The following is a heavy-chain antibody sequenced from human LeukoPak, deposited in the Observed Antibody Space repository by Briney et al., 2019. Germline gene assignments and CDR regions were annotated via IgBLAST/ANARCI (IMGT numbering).Heavy chain of an antibody. CDR1: GFTFSSYG. V-gene: IGHV3-30*18. CDR3: AKAPPPYSGSSGVQDY. D-gene: IGHD1-26*01. Sequence: PGRSLRLSCAASGFTFSSYGMHWVRQAPGKGLEWVAVISYDGSNKYYADSMKGRFTISRDNSKNTLYLQMNSLRAEDTAVYYCAKAPPPYSGSSGVQDYWGQGTLVTVSS. J-gene: IGHJ4*02. CDR2: ISYDGSNK.